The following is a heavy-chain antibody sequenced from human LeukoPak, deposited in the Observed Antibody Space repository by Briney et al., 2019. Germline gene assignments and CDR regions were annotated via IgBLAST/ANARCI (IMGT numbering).Heavy chain of an antibody. CDR3: ARDAGTWGYGYNFDY. Sequence: PGGSLRLSCVASRFTFSSYGMHWVRQAPGKGLEWVAVISHDGNGKFYAESLKGRITISRDNSKNTLYVQMNSLRAEDTAVYYCARDAGTWGYGYNFDYWGQGTLVSVSS. D-gene: IGHD6-13*01. V-gene: IGHV3-30*03. CDR1: RFTFSSYG. J-gene: IGHJ4*02. CDR2: ISHDGNGK.